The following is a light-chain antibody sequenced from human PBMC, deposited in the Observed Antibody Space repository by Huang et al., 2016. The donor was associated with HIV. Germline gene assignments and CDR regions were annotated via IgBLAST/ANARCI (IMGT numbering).Light chain of an antibody. J-gene: IGKJ4*01. V-gene: IGKV1-39*01. CDR1: QRISSH. Sequence: DIQVTQSPSSLSASVGDRVTITCRTSQRISSHLSWYQQKIGKGPKLLIYSSTVLQSGVPSRFTGSGSGTDFTLTINSLQPVDFATYYCQQTYSAPVTFGGGTRVEIK. CDR2: SST. CDR3: QQTYSAPVT.